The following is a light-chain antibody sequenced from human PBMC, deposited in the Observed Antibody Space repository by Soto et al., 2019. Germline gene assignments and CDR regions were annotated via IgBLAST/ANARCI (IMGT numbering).Light chain of an antibody. V-gene: IGKV1-9*01. J-gene: IGKJ3*01. CDR3: QQLNTYPFT. CDR1: QAISSY. CDR2: AAS. Sequence: IQLTQSPSSLSASIGDRVTITCRASQAISSYLAWYQQKPGAPPKLLIYAASTLQSGVPSRFSGSGSGTDFTLAINSLQPEDFATYYCQQLNTYPFTFGPGTKVDTK.